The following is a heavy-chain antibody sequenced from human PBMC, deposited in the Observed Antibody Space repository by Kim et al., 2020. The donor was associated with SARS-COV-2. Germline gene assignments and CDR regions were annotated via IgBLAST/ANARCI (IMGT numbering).Heavy chain of an antibody. D-gene: IGHD3-10*01. J-gene: IGHJ6*02. CDR1: GGTFSSYA. Sequence: SVKVSCKASGGTFSSYAISWVRQAPGQGLEWMGGIIPIFGTANYAQKFQGRVTITADESTSTAYMELSSLRSEDTAVYYCARDRFGELHYYYGMDVWGQGTTVTVSS. CDR2: IIPIFGTA. V-gene: IGHV1-69*13. CDR3: ARDRFGELHYYYGMDV.